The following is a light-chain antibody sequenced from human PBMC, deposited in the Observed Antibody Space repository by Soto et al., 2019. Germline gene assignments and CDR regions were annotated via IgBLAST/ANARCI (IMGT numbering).Light chain of an antibody. CDR2: GAT. V-gene: IGKV3-20*01. Sequence: DIALTQSPGTLSLSPGDRAILSWRASQSVNSGSLAWYQQRPGQAPRLLIYGATIRATGIPDKFSGSGSGTDFTLTISRLEPEDFAVYYCLQYGSSVRTFGQGTKVEIK. CDR1: QSVNSGS. J-gene: IGKJ1*01. CDR3: LQYGSSVRT.